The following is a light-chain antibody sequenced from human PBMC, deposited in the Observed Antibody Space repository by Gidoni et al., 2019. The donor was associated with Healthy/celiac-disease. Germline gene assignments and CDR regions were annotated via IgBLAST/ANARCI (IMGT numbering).Light chain of an antibody. V-gene: IGKV3-20*01. CDR3: QQYGSSTWT. Sequence: EIVLTQSPGTLSLSPGERATLSCRASQSVSSSYLAWYQQKHGQAPRLLIYGASSRAIGIPDRFSGSGSGTDFTLTISRLEPEDFAVYYCQQYGSSTWTFXXXTKVEIK. CDR1: QSVSSSY. J-gene: IGKJ1*01. CDR2: GAS.